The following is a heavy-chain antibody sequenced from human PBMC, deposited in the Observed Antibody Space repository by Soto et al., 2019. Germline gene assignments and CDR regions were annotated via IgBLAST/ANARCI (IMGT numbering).Heavy chain of an antibody. V-gene: IGHV4-4*02. CDR1: GASISNSDW. Sequence: QVQLQESGPRLVEPSGTLSLTCAVSGASISNSDWWSWVRQPPGKGLEWIGEISHSGTTNGDPSLKSRATISLDKSKSQFFLTLTSVTAADTAVYYCAIPGAGDFDYWGRGTLVTVSS. D-gene: IGHD6-13*01. CDR3: AIPGAGDFDY. CDR2: ISHSGTT. J-gene: IGHJ4*02.